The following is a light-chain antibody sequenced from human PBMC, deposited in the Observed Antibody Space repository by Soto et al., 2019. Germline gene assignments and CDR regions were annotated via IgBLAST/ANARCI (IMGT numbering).Light chain of an antibody. V-gene: IGKV3-20*01. CDR3: QQYDSSPTT. J-gene: IGKJ1*01. CDR2: GAS. CDR1: QSISSTY. Sequence: EIVLAQSPGTLSLSPGERATLSCRASQSISSTYLAWYQQKPGQAPRLLIFGASNRATGIPDRFSGSGSGRDFTLTISRLEPEDFAVYFCQQYDSSPTTFGQGTKVDIK.